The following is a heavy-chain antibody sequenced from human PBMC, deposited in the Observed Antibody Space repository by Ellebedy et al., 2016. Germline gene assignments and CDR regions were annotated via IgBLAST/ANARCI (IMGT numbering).Heavy chain of an antibody. Sequence: GESLKISCAVSGFSFSSYSMNWVRQAPGKGLEWVSSITGGGTTFYADSVKGRFTISRDNSKNTVFLQMNSLRAEDTAVYYCAKLRYSYGLPDYWGQGTLVTVSS. CDR2: ITGGGTT. D-gene: IGHD5-18*01. V-gene: IGHV3-23*01. CDR1: GFSFSSYS. J-gene: IGHJ4*02. CDR3: AKLRYSYGLPDY.